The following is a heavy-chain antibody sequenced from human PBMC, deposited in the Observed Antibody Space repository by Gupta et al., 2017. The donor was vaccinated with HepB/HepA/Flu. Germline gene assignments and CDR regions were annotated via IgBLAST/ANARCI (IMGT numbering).Heavy chain of an antibody. Sequence: QAQLMQSGAEEKKPGSSVKVSCKASGDTSNNYGFIWVRQAPGQGLEWMGGIIPVFGTTNYAPKFRDIVTFTADQSTGTGYMELTNLRSDDKVVYYCATEMSGYESSGLYTYYLDHWGQGTLVTVSS. CDR3: ATEMSGYESSGLYTYYLDH. CDR2: IIPVFGTT. J-gene: IGHJ4*02. CDR1: GDTSNNYG. D-gene: IGHD3-22*01. V-gene: IGHV1-69*01.